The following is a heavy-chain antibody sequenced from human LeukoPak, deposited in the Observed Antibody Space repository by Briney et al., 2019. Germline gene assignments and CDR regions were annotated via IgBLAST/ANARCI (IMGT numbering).Heavy chain of an antibody. CDR1: TYTFTSYG. Sequence: ASVTVSCKASTYTFTSYGISWVRQAPGQGLEWMGWISAYNGNTNYAQKLQGRVTMTTDTSTSTAYMELRSQRSNDTAVYYCARDQEMATIFDYWGQGTLVTVSS. V-gene: IGHV1-18*01. D-gene: IGHD5-24*01. CDR2: ISAYNGNT. J-gene: IGHJ4*02. CDR3: ARDQEMATIFDY.